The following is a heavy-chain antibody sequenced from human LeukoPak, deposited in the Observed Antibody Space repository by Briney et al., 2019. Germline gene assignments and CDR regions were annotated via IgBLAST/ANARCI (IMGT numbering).Heavy chain of an antibody. CDR1: GFTFSSYA. V-gene: IGHV3-30-3*01. CDR2: ISYDGSNK. J-gene: IGHJ6*02. CDR3: ARDALHYYGSGRYGMDV. D-gene: IGHD3-10*01. Sequence: GRSLRLSCAASGFTFSSYAMHWVRQAPGKGLEWVAVISYDGSNKYYADSMKGRFTISRDNSKNTLYLQMNSLRAEDTAVYYCARDALHYYGSGRYGMDVWGQGTTVTVSS.